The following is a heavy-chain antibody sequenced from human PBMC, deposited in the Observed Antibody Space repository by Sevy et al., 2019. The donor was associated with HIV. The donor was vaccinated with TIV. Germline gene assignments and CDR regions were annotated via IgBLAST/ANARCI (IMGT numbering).Heavy chain of an antibody. V-gene: IGHV1-24*01. Sequence: ASVKVSCKVSGYTLTELSMHWVQQAPGKGLEWMGGFDPEDGETIYAQKFQGRVTMTEDTSTDTAYMELSSLRSEDTAVYYCATDRHGVWSGYYRNPYYYGMDVWGQGTTVTVSS. CDR3: ATDRHGVWSGYYRNPYYYGMDV. J-gene: IGHJ6*02. D-gene: IGHD3-3*01. CDR1: GYTLTELS. CDR2: FDPEDGET.